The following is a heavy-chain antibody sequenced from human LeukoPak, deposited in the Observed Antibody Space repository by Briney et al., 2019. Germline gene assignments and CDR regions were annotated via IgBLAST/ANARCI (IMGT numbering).Heavy chain of an antibody. CDR3: ARDLRQQLVYYYYYYMDV. Sequence: SETLSLTCTVSGGSISSYYWIWIRQPAGKGLEWIGRIYTSRSTNYNPSLKSRATMSVDTSKNPFSLKLSSVTAADTAVYYCARDLRQQLVYYYYYYMDVWGKGTTVTVSS. CDR1: GGSISSYY. CDR2: IYTSRST. J-gene: IGHJ6*03. D-gene: IGHD6-13*01. V-gene: IGHV4-4*07.